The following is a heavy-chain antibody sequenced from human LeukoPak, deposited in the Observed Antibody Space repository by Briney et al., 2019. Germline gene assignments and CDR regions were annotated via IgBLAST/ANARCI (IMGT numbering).Heavy chain of an antibody. CDR1: GGTFNNYA. D-gene: IGHD5-12*01. J-gene: IGHJ4*02. Sequence: EASVKVSCKASGGTFNNYAISWVRQAPGQGLEWMGRIIPIPGIANYAQKFQGRVTITADKSTSTAYMELSSLRSEDTAVYYCARDRSPHGYSGYDTSYWGQGTLVTVSS. CDR3: ARDRSPHGYSGYDTSY. V-gene: IGHV1-69*04. CDR2: IIPIPGIA.